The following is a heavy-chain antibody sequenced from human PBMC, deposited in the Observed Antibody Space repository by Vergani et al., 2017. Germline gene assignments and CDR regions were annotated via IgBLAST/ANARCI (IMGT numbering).Heavy chain of an antibody. CDR3: ARQGGLLLREWFDP. J-gene: IGHJ5*02. CDR2: IYHSGST. Sequence: QVQLQESGPGLVKPSGTLSLTCAVSGGSISSSNWWSWVRQPPGKGLEWIGEIYHSGSTYYNPSLKSRVTISVDTSKNQFSLKLSSVTAADTAVYYCARQGGLLLREWFDPWGQGTLVAVSS. D-gene: IGHD2-15*01. V-gene: IGHV4-4*02. CDR1: GGSISSSNW.